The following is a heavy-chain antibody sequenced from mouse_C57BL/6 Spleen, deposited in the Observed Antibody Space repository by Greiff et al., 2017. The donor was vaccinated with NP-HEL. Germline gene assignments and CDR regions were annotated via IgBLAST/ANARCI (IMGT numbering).Heavy chain of an antibody. CDR1: GYTFTDYN. J-gene: IGHJ2*01. CDR3: ARWLLRELFDY. D-gene: IGHD2-3*01. Sequence: EVQLQESGPELVKPGASVKMSCKASGYTFTDYNMHWVKQSHGKSLEWIGYINPNNGGTSYNQKFKGKATLTVNKSSSTAYMELRSLTSEDSAVYYCARWLLRELFDYWGQGTTLTVSS. CDR2: INPNNGGT. V-gene: IGHV1-22*01.